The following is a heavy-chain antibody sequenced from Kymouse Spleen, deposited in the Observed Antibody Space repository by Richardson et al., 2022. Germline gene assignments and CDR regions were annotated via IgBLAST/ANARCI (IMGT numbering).Heavy chain of an antibody. J-gene: IGHJ4*02. CDR2: INSDGSST. D-gene: IGHD3-10*01. CDR3: AREGEFTMVRGVHLDY. V-gene: IGHV3-74*01. Sequence: EVQLVESGGGLVQPGGSLRLSCAASGFTFSSYWMHWVRQAPGKGLVWVSRINSDGSSTSYADSVKGRFTISRDNAKNTLYLQMNSLRAEDTAVYYCAREGEFTMVRGVHLDYWGQGTLVTVSS. CDR1: GFTFSSYW.